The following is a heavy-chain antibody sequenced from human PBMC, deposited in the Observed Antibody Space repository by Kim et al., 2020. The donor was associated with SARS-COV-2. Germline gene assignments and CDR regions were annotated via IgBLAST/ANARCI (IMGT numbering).Heavy chain of an antibody. CDR2: IYYSGST. V-gene: IGHV4-39*01. D-gene: IGHD6-6*01. J-gene: IGHJ4*02. Sequence: SETLSLTCTVSGGSISSSSYYWGWIRQPPGKGLEWIGSIYYSGSTYYNPSLKSRVTISVDTSKNQFSLKLSSVTAADTAVYYCARYSSSMFDYWGQGTLVTVSS. CDR1: GGSISSSSYY. CDR3: ARYSSSMFDY.